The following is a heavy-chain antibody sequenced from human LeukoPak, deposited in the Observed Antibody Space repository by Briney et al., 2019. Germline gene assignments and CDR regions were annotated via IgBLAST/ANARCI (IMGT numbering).Heavy chain of an antibody. CDR1: AFTFSNYA. D-gene: IGHD6-19*01. CDR3: AKTPYSNGWYYFDA. J-gene: IGHJ4*02. Sequence: GGSLRLSCAASAFTFSNYAMTWVRQAPGKGLEWISVIYGSGGSTYYADSVKGWFTISRDNSKNTLYLQMNSLRAEDTAVYYCAKTPYSNGWYYFDAWGQGTLVTVSS. CDR2: IYGSGGST. V-gene: IGHV3-23*01.